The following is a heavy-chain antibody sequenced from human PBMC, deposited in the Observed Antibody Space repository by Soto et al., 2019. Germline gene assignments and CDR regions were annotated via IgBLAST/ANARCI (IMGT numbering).Heavy chain of an antibody. CDR3: ARGATMVRGPSYAFDI. CDR2: IYYSGST. V-gene: IGHV4-59*01. J-gene: IGHJ3*02. Sequence: SETLSLTCTVSGGSISRYYWSWIRQPPGKGLEWIGYIYYSGSTNYNPSLNIRVTISVDTSKNQFSLRLSSVTAADTAVYYCARGATMVRGPSYAFDIWGQGTMVTVSS. CDR1: GGSISRYY. D-gene: IGHD3-10*01.